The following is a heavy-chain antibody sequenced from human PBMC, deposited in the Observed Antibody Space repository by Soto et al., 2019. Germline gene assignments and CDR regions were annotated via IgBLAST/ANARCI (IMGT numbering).Heavy chain of an antibody. D-gene: IGHD5-12*01. V-gene: IGHV1-69*13. CDR3: ARDRNIVATIYNYYGMDV. Sequence: SVKVSCEDSGGTFSSYAIRWVRQAPGQGLEWMGGIIPIFGTANYAQKFQGRVTITADESTSTAYMELSSLRSEDTAVYYCARDRNIVATIYNYYGMDVWGQGTTVTVSS. CDR2: IIPIFGTA. CDR1: GGTFSSYA. J-gene: IGHJ6*02.